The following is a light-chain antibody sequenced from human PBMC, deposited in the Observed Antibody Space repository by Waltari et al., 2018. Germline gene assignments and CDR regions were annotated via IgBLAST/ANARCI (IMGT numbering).Light chain of an antibody. Sequence: DIVMTQSPDSLAVSLGERATLHCTSSQGVLYSSNNKNHLAWYQQKPGQPPKLLIYWASTRESGVPDRFSGSGSGTDFTLTISSLQAEDVAVYYCQQYYSTPWTFGQGTKVEIK. CDR3: QQYYSTPWT. CDR2: WAS. CDR1: QGVLYSSNNKNH. J-gene: IGKJ1*01. V-gene: IGKV4-1*01.